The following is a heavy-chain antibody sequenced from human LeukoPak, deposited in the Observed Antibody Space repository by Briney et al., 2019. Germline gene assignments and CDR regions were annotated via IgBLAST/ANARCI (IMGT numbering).Heavy chain of an antibody. V-gene: IGHV4-34*01. Sequence: SQTLSLTCAVYGGSFSGYYWSWIRHPPGKGLEWIGEINHSGSTNYNPSLKSRGNISVDTSKNQLSLKLSSVTAADTAVYYCARVDTIAAAGTWGQGTLVTVSS. CDR3: ARVDTIAAAGT. CDR2: INHSGST. J-gene: IGHJ4*02. D-gene: IGHD6-13*01. CDR1: GGSFSGYY.